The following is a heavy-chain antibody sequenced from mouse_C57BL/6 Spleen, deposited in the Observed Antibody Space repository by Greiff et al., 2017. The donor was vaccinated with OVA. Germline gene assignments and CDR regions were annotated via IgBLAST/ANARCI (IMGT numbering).Heavy chain of an antibody. V-gene: IGHV1-15*01. CDR1: GYTFTDYE. CDR3: SRSVYFDY. CDR2: IDPETGGT. Sequence: VQLQQSGAELVRPGASVTLSCKASGYTFTDYEMPWVKQTPVHGLAWIVAIDPETGGTAYNQKFTGKAILTADKSFSTAYLDLSSLTSEYSAVYYCSRSVYFDYWGQGTTLTVAA. J-gene: IGHJ2*01.